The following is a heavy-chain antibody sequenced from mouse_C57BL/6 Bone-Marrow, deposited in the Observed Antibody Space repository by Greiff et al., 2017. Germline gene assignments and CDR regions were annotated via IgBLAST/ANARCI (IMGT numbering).Heavy chain of an antibody. CDR3: ARPYYSNDWYFDD. D-gene: IGHD2-5*01. Sequence: QVQLQQPGAELVKPGASVKMSCKASGYTFTSYWITWVKQRPGQGLEWIGDIYPGSGSTNYNEKFKSKATLTVDTSSSTAYMQLGSLTSEASAVYYCARPYYSNDWYFDDWGKGTTVTVSS. V-gene: IGHV1-55*01. CDR2: IYPGSGST. CDR1: GYTFTSYW. J-gene: IGHJ1*03.